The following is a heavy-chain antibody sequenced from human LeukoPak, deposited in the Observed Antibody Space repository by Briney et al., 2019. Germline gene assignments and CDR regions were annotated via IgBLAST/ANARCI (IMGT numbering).Heavy chain of an antibody. D-gene: IGHD6-19*01. CDR2: IHTSGST. Sequence: SETLSLTRTVSGGSISTYYWSWIRQSAGKGLEWIGRIHTSGSTDYNPSLRSRVTMSVDTSKNQFSLKVSSVTAADTGIYYCARAPEFSSGWLLDCWGQGSLVTVSS. CDR3: ARAPEFSSGWLLDC. CDR1: GGSISTYY. J-gene: IGHJ4*02. V-gene: IGHV4-4*07.